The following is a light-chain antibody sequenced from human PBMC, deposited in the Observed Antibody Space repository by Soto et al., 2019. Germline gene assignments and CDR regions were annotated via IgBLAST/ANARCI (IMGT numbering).Light chain of an antibody. CDR2: GAT. Sequence: EIVLTQSPGTLSLSPGERATLSCRASQSVSSSYLAWYQQKPGQAPRLIIYGATSRATGIPGRFRGSGAGTDFPLIISRLEPEDFAVYYCQQYGSSPLTFGGGTKVEIK. CDR3: QQYGSSPLT. V-gene: IGKV3-20*01. J-gene: IGKJ4*01. CDR1: QSVSSSY.